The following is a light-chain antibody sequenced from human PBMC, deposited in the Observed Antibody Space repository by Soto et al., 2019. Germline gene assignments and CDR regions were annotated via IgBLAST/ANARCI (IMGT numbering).Light chain of an antibody. V-gene: IGKV3-11*01. Sequence: EIGLTQSPATLSLSPGERATLSCRASQSVSSYLAWYQQKPGQAPRLLIYDASNRATGIPARFSGGGSGTDFTLNISSLEPEDFAVYYCQQRFNWPRFTFGQGTKLEIK. J-gene: IGKJ2*01. CDR3: QQRFNWPRFT. CDR2: DAS. CDR1: QSVSSY.